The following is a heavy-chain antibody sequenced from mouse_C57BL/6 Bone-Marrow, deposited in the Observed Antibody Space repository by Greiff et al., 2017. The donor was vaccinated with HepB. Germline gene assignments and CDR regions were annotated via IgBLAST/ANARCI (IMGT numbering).Heavy chain of an antibody. CDR2: IHPNSGST. J-gene: IGHJ4*01. CDR3: TRGWDAMDY. D-gene: IGHD3-3*01. V-gene: IGHV1-64*01. CDR1: GYTFTSYW. Sequence: QVQLQQPGAELVKPGASVKLSCKASGYTFTSYWMHWVKQRPGQGLEWIGMIHPNSGSTNYNEKFKSKAILTADKSSSTAYMELRSLTSEDSAVYYCTRGWDAMDYWGQGTSVTVSS.